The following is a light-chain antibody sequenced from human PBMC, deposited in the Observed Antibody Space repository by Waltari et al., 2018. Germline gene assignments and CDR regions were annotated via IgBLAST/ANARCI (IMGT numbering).Light chain of an antibody. Sequence: IVLTQSPGTLSLSPGERATLSARASQSVSRSIAWYQQKPGQAPRLLIYDASSRATGIPDRFSGSGSGTDFSLTISRLEPEDFAVYYCQKYVNLPATFGQGTKVEIK. CDR1: QSVSRS. CDR2: DAS. J-gene: IGKJ1*01. CDR3: QKYVNLPAT. V-gene: IGKV3-20*01.